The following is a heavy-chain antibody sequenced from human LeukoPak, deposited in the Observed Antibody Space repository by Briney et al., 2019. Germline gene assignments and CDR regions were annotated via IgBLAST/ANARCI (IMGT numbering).Heavy chain of an antibody. J-gene: IGHJ4*02. D-gene: IGHD1-26*01. CDR3: ANYRSRYSGYEN. V-gene: IGHV3-66*01. Sequence: GGSLRLSCAASGFTVSSSYMSWVRQAPGKGLEWVSVTYSGGSTYFADSVKGRFTISRDSSKNTLFLQMNSLRAEDTAAYYCANYRSRYSGYENWGQGTLVTVSS. CDR1: GFTVSSSY. CDR2: TYSGGST.